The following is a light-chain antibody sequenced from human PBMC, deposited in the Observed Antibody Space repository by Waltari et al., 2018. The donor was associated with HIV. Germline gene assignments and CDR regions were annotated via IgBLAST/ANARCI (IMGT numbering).Light chain of an antibody. CDR2: KDS. V-gene: IGLV3-25*03. Sequence: SYELTQPPSVSVSPGQTARITCSGDALPKQYAYWYQQKPGQAPVLVIYKDSERPSGIPERFSGSSSGKTVTLTISGVQAEDEADYYCSSYTSSSTDNYVFGTGTKVTVL. CDR1: ALPKQY. CDR3: SSYTSSSTDNYV. J-gene: IGLJ1*01.